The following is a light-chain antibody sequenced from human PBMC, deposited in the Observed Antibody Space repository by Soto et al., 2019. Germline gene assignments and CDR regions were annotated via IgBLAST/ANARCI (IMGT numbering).Light chain of an antibody. CDR3: QQYGGTLSA. CDR2: GAS. Sequence: EIVLTQSPGTRSLSPGERATLSCRASQSVSSSYLAWYQQKPGQAPRLLIYGASSRATGIPDRFSGSGSGTDFTLTISRLEPEGLAVHYGQQYGGTLSAFGPGTKVD. CDR1: QSVSSSY. J-gene: IGKJ3*01. V-gene: IGKV3-20*01.